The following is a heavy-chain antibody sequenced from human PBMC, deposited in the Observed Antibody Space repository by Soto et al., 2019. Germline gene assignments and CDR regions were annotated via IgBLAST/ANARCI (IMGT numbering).Heavy chain of an antibody. CDR3: ARGGYTVTTRYYYGMDV. V-gene: IGHV4-39*07. J-gene: IGHJ6*02. CDR2: IYYSGST. CDR1: GGSISSSSYY. Sequence: SETLSLTCTVTGGSISSSSYYWGWIRQPPGKGLEWIGSIYYSGSTYYNPSLKSRVTISVDTSKNQFSLKLSSVTAADTAVYYCARGGYTVTTRYYYGMDVWGQGTTVTVSS. D-gene: IGHD4-4*01.